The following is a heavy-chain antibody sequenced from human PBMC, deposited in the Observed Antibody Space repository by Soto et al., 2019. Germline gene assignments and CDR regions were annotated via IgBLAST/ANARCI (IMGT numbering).Heavy chain of an antibody. Sequence: SETLSLTCTVSGGSISSSSYYWGWIRQPPGKGLEWIGSIYYSGSTYYNPSLKSRVTISVDTSKNQFSLKLSSVTAADTAVYYCARPSPDYYYDMDVWGQGTTVTVSS. CDR2: IYYSGST. CDR1: GGSISSSSYY. D-gene: IGHD6-6*01. J-gene: IGHJ6*02. V-gene: IGHV4-39*01. CDR3: ARPSPDYYYDMDV.